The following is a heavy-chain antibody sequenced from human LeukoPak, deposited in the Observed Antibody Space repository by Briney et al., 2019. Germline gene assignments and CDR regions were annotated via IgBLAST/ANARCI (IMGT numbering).Heavy chain of an antibody. J-gene: IGHJ4*02. CDR3: ARSLGYCSGGSCYPFDC. V-gene: IGHV3-21*01. Sequence: KPGGSLRLSCAASGFTFSSYSMNWVRQAPGKGLEWVSSISSSSSYIYYADSVKGRFTISRDNAKNSLYLQMNSLRAEDTAVYYCARSLGYCSGGSCYPFDCGGQGPLVTVS. CDR1: GFTFSSYS. CDR2: ISSSSSYI. D-gene: IGHD2-15*01.